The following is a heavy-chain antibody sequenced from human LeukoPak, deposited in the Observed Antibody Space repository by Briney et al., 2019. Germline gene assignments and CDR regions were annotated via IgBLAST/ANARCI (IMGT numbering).Heavy chain of an antibody. CDR3: ARDSTVVTNPKGMDV. CDR2: IIPILGIA. D-gene: IGHD4-23*01. Sequence: GASVKVSCKASGYTFTDYYMHWVRQAPGQGLEWMGRIIPILGIANYAQKFQGRVTITADTSTSTAYMELSSLRSEDTAVHYCARDSTVVTNPKGMDVWGQGTTVTVSS. CDR1: GYTFTDYY. J-gene: IGHJ6*02. V-gene: IGHV1-69*04.